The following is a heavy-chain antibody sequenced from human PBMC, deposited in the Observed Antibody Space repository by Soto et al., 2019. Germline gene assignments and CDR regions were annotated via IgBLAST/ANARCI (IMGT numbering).Heavy chain of an antibody. D-gene: IGHD2-2*01. J-gene: IGHJ2*01. V-gene: IGHV2-5*02. CDR1: GFSLSTSGVG. CDR2: IYWDDDK. CDR3: ARVLGYCISTRCYDWYFAL. Sequence: QITLKESGPTLVKPTQTLTLTCTFSGFSLSTSGVGVGWIRQPPGKALEWLALIYWDDDKRYSPSLKSRLTTTKDTAKNRVVLTIPNMDPVDTATYYCARVLGYCISTRCYDWYFALWGRGTLVTVSS.